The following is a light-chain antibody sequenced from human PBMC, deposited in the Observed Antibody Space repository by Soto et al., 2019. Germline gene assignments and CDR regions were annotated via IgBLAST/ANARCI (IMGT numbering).Light chain of an antibody. CDR3: QQYNNWPHT. V-gene: IGKV3-15*01. Sequence: EIVMTQSPATLSVSPGERATLSCRASQSVSRNLAWYQQKPGQAPRLLIHGASTRATGIPARFSGSGSGTEFTLTISSLQYEDFAVYNCQQYNNWPHTFGQGTKLEIK. CDR1: QSVSRN. CDR2: GAS. J-gene: IGKJ2*01.